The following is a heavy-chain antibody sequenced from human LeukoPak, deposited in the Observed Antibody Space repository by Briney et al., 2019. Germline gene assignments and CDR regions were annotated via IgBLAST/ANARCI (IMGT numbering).Heavy chain of an antibody. Sequence: GRSLRLSCAASGFTFSSYWMSWVRQAPGKGLEWVANIKQDGSEKYYVDSVKGRFTISRDNAKNSLYLQMNSLRAEDTAVYYCARWRVTMVRGVKVGFDYWGQGTLVTVSS. CDR3: ARWRVTMVRGVKVGFDY. CDR1: GFTFSSYW. V-gene: IGHV3-7*03. CDR2: IKQDGSEK. J-gene: IGHJ4*02. D-gene: IGHD3-10*01.